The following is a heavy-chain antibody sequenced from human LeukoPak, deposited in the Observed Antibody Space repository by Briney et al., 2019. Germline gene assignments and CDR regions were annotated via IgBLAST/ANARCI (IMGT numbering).Heavy chain of an antibody. D-gene: IGHD3-9*01. CDR3: ATVYDILTGYCSRYFDY. CDR2: FDPEDGET. CDR1: GYTLTELS. Sequence: ASVKVSCKVSGYTLTELSMHWVRQAPGKGLGGRGGFDPEDGETIYAQKFQGRVTMTEDTSTDTAYMELSSLRSEDTAVYYCATVYDILTGYCSRYFDYWGQGTLVTVSS. V-gene: IGHV1-24*01. J-gene: IGHJ4*02.